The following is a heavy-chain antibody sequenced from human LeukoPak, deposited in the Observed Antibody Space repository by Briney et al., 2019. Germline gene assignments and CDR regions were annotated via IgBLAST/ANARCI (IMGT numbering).Heavy chain of an antibody. V-gene: IGHV1-69*05. CDR1: GGTFSSYA. CDR2: IIPIFGTA. J-gene: IGHJ4*02. CDR3: ARELGPYYDSSGYPFDY. Sequence: ASVKVSCKASGGTFSSYAISWVRQAPGQGLEWMGGIIPIFGTANYAQKFQGRVTITTDGSTSTAYMELSSLRSEDTAVYYCARELGPYYDSSGYPFDYWGQGTLVTVSS. D-gene: IGHD3-22*01.